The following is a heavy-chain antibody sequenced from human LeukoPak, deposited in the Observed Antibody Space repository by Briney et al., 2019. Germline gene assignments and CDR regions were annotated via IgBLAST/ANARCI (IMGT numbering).Heavy chain of an antibody. D-gene: IGHD1-26*01. CDR3: ARDLSATARAYDY. Sequence: PGGSLRLPCAASGFILSDYNMNWVRQAPGKGLEWVSFIAISGTYITYADSLKGRFTISRDNAKNSLYLQMNSLRAEDTAVYYCARDLSATARAYDYWGHGTLVTVSS. J-gene: IGHJ4*01. V-gene: IGHV3-21*01. CDR1: GFILSDYN. CDR2: IAISGTYI.